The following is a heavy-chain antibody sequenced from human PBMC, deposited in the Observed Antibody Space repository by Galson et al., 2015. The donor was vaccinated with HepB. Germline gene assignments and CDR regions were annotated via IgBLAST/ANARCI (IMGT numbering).Heavy chain of an antibody. Sequence: QSGAEVKKPGESLKISCKGSGYSFTSHWIGWVRQMPGKGLECMGIIYPGDSEIRYSPSFQGQVTLSADKSTNTAYLQWSSLKASDTAMYYCARLGHEGYHYYGMDVWGQWTTVTGSS. D-gene: IGHD2-2*01. V-gene: IGHV5-51*01. CDR3: ARLGHEGYHYYGMDV. CDR2: IYPGDSEI. J-gene: IGHJ6*02. CDR1: GYSFTSHW.